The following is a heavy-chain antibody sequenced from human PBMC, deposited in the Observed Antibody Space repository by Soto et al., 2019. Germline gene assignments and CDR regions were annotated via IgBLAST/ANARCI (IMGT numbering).Heavy chain of an antibody. J-gene: IGHJ6*02. D-gene: IGHD2-2*01. CDR1: GFTFSLYE. Sequence: EVQLVESGGGLVQPGGSLRLSCAASGFTFSLYEMHWVRQRIGKGLEWVSGVGTAGDPYYADSVKGRFTISRENAKNSLYLQMNSLKAGDTAVYYCARVNASTSAGTDVWGQGTTVTVSS. V-gene: IGHV3-13*05. CDR3: ARVNASTSAGTDV. CDR2: VGTAGDP.